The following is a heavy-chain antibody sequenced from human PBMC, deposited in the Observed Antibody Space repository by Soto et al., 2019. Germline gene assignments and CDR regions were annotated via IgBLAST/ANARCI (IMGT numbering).Heavy chain of an antibody. V-gene: IGHV4-34*01. J-gene: IGHJ3*02. CDR3: ARLSLYCSGGSCYVLYFDI. D-gene: IGHD2-15*01. CDR1: GGSFSGYY. CDR2: INHSGST. Sequence: SETLSLTCAVYGGSFSGYYWSWIRQPPGKGLEWIGEINHSGSTNYNPSLKSRVTISVDTSKNQFSLKLSSVTAADTAVYYCARLSLYCSGGSCYVLYFDIWGQGTMVTVSS.